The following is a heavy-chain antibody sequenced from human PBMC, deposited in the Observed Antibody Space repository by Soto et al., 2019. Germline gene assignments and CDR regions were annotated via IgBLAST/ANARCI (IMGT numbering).Heavy chain of an antibody. CDR3: AKDGGYSCSRREGFYYYYYGMDV. CDR1: GFTFSSYG. CDR2: ISYDGRNT. J-gene: IGHJ6*02. D-gene: IGHD6-13*01. Sequence: PGGSLRLSCAASGFTFSSYGMHWVRQAPGTGLEWVAVISYDGRNTYYADSEKGRFTISRDNSKNTLYLQMTSLRAEATAVYYCAKDGGYSCSRREGFYYYYYGMDVVGQGTTVTVSS. V-gene: IGHV3-30*18.